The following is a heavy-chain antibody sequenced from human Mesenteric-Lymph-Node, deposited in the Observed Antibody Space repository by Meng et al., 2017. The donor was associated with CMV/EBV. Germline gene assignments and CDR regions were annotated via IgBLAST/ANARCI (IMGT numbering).Heavy chain of an antibody. J-gene: IGHJ5*01. Sequence: ASVKVSCKASGYTFISHYMHLVRQAPGQGLEWMGWINTNSGGTNYAQNFQGRVTLTRDTSITTDYMEMNSLRSDDTAVYYCARGTGSSWFDSWGQGSLVTVSS. V-gene: IGHV1-2*02. CDR2: INTNSGGT. CDR1: GYTFISHY. D-gene: IGHD1-1*01. CDR3: ARGTGSSWFDS.